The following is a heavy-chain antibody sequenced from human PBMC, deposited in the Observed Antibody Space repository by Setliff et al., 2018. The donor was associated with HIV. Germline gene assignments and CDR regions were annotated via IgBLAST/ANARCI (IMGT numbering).Heavy chain of an antibody. CDR2: INPSGGST. Sequence: ASVKVSCKASGYTFTRYFMHCVRQAPGQGLEWLGMINPSGGSTWYAQKFQGRVTMTGDTSTSTVHMDLSSLRPEDTAVYYCARDVDVHDILTGYHFDYWGQGTLVTVSS. CDR1: GYTFTRYF. V-gene: IGHV1-46*01. J-gene: IGHJ4*02. D-gene: IGHD3-9*01. CDR3: ARDVDVHDILTGYHFDY.